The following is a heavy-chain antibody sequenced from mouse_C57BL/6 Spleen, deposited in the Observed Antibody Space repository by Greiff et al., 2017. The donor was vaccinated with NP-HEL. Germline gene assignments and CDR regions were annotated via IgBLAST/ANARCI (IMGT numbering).Heavy chain of an antibody. CDR1: GFTFSSYG. CDR2: ISSGGSYT. CDR3: ASPSGY. Sequence: DVKLVESGGDLVKPGGSLKLSCAASGFTFSSYGMSWVRQTPDKRLEWVATISSGGSYTYYPDSVKGRFTISRDNAKNTLYLQMSSLKSEDTAMYYCASPSGYWGQGTTLTVSS. V-gene: IGHV5-6*02. J-gene: IGHJ2*01.